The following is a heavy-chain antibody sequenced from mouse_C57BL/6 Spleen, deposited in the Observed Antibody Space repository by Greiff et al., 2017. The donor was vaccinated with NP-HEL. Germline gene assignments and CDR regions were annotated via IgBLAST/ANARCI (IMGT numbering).Heavy chain of an antibody. CDR2: INPNNGGT. Sequence: VQLKESGPELVKPGASVKMSCKASGYTFTDYNMHWVKQSHGKSLEWIGYINPNNGGTSYNQKFKGKATLTVNKSSSTAYMELRSLTSEDSAVYYCAVYYGYDGDYAMDYWGQGTSVTVSS. CDR3: AVYYGYDGDYAMDY. D-gene: IGHD2-2*01. V-gene: IGHV1-22*01. CDR1: GYTFTDYN. J-gene: IGHJ4*01.